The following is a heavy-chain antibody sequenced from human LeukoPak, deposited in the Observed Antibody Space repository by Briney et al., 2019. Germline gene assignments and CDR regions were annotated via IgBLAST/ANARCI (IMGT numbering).Heavy chain of an antibody. D-gene: IGHD3-10*01. CDR2: ISSSSRTI. CDR3: ARDLSLSGRFGENDAFDI. J-gene: IGHJ3*02. V-gene: IGHV3-48*03. CDR1: GFTFSSYE. Sequence: PGGSLRLSCAASGFTFSSYEMNWVRQAPGKGLEWVSYISSSSRTIYYADSVKGRFTTSRENAKKSLYLQMKSLRAEDTAVYYCARDLSLSGRFGENDAFDIWGQGTMVAVSS.